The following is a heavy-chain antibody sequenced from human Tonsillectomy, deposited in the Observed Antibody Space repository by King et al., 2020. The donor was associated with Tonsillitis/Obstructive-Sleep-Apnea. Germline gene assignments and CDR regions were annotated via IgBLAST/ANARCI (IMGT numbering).Heavy chain of an antibody. CDR3: ARDSMSHYYDSSAYYTFTY. Sequence: QLVQSGAEVKKPGASVKVSCKASGYTFTNYGISWVRQAPGQGLEWMAWISAHNGHTNYAQKLQGRVTMTTDASTSTAYMELRSRRSDDTAVYYCARDSMSHYYDSSAYYTFTYWGQGTLVTVSS. J-gene: IGHJ4*02. CDR2: ISAHNGHT. V-gene: IGHV1-18*01. D-gene: IGHD3-22*01. CDR1: GYTFTNYG.